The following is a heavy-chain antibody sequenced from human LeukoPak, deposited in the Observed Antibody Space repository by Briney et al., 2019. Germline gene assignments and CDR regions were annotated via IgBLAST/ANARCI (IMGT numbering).Heavy chain of an antibody. CDR2: IYYSGST. Sequence: PSQTLSLTCTVSGGSISIGGYYWSWIRQHPGKGLEWIGYIYYSGSTYYNPSLKSRVTISVDTSKNQFSLKLSSVTAADTAVYYCATFVINPGGLLLENWFDPWGQGTLVTVSS. CDR3: ATFVINPGGLLLENWFDP. D-gene: IGHD2/OR15-2a*01. V-gene: IGHV4-31*03. J-gene: IGHJ5*02. CDR1: GGSISIGGYY.